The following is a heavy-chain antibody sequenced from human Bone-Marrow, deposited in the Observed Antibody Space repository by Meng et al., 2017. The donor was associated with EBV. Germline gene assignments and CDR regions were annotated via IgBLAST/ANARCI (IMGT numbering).Heavy chain of an antibody. Sequence: EVQLVESGGGLVKPGGSLRLSCETSGFDFSHSAVNWVRQAPGLGLEWVSSMSGSGTYIFYADSVRGRFTISRDNAKKSLYLHMNGLRAEDTAVYYCVRPASGGYSGSFDYWGQGALVTVDS. D-gene: IGHD6-25*01. CDR2: MSGSGTYI. CDR3: VRPASGGYSGSFDY. V-gene: IGHV3-21*01. J-gene: IGHJ4*02. CDR1: GFDFSHSA.